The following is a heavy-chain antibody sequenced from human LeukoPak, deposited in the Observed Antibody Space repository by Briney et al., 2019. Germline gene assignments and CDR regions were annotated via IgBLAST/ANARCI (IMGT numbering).Heavy chain of an antibody. J-gene: IGHJ6*02. CDR3: AAQTGRPYYYYYGMDV. D-gene: IGHD3-10*01. CDR2: IYPGDSDT. Sequence: GESLKISCKGSGYSFTSYWIGWVRQMPGKGLEWMGIIYPGDSDTRYSPSFQGQVTISADKSISTAYLQWSSLKASDTAMYYCAAQTGRPYYYYYGMDVWGQETTVTVSS. V-gene: IGHV5-51*01. CDR1: GYSFTSYW.